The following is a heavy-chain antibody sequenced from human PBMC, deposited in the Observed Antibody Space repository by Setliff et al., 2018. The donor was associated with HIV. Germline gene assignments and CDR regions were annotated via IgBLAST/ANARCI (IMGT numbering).Heavy chain of an antibody. D-gene: IGHD2-2*01. CDR1: NGSFSGYY. J-gene: IGHJ4*02. Sequence: LSLTCAVYNGSFSGYYWTWIRQPPGKGLEWIGEINHSGSTNYSPSLKSRVTISVDASKNQFSLRLSSVTAADTAVYYCAAWGPRYTYAPFFFDSWGQGTLVTVS. CDR2: INHSGST. CDR3: AAWGPRYTYAPFFFDS. V-gene: IGHV4-34*01.